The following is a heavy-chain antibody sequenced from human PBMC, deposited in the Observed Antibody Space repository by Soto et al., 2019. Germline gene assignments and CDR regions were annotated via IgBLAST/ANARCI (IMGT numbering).Heavy chain of an antibody. CDR3: AKVADYGGNYRYYYYYGMDV. J-gene: IGHJ6*02. Sequence: QVQLVESGGGVVQPGRSLRLSCAASGFTFSSYGMHWVRQAPGKGLEWVAVISYDGSNKYYADFVKGRFTISRDNSKNTLYLQMNSLRAEDTAVYYCAKVADYGGNYRYYYYYGMDVWGQGTTVTVSS. D-gene: IGHD4-17*01. CDR1: GFTFSSYG. V-gene: IGHV3-30*18. CDR2: ISYDGSNK.